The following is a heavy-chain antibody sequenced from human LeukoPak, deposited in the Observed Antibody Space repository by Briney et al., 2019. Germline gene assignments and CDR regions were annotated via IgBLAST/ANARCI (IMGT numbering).Heavy chain of an antibody. CDR3: ARVDNYYFSSGKTIDY. Sequence: GGSLRLSCAASGFTFSSYEMNWVRQAPGKGLEWVSYISSSGSTIYYADSVKGRFTISRDNAKNSLFLQMNSLRAEDTAVYYCARVDNYYFSSGKTIDYWGQGTLVTVSS. J-gene: IGHJ4*02. V-gene: IGHV3-48*03. CDR2: ISSSGSTI. CDR1: GFTFSSYE. D-gene: IGHD3-10*01.